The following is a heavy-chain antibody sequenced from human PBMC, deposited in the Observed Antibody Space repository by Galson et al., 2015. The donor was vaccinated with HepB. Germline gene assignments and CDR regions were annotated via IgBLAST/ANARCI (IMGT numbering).Heavy chain of an antibody. Sequence: SVKVSCKASGYTFTGYFIHWVRQAPGQGLEWMGRINPNSGGTNSAQNLQGRVTMTRDTSISTAYMELSRLRYDDTAVYYCARGDLIVGASFDYWGQGTLVTASS. CDR2: INPNSGGT. D-gene: IGHD1-26*01. CDR3: ARGDLIVGASFDY. J-gene: IGHJ4*02. V-gene: IGHV1-2*06. CDR1: GYTFTGYF.